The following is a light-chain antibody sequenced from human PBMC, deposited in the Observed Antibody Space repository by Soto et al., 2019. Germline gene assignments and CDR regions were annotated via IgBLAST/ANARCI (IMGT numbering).Light chain of an antibody. J-gene: IGKJ2*01. CDR3: QQYGSSPYT. V-gene: IGKV3-20*01. Sequence: EIVLTQSPGTLSLSPGERATLSCRASQSVSRSYLAWYQQKPGQAPRLLIYGASSRATSIPDRFSGSGSGTDFNLTISRREPEDFAVYYCQQYGSSPYTFGQGTKLEIK. CDR1: QSVSRSY. CDR2: GAS.